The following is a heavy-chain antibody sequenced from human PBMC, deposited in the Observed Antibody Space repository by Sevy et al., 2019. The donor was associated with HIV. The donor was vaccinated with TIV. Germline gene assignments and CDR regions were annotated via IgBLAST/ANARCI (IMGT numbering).Heavy chain of an antibody. CDR3: ARHNLRSSSTAPFDY. V-gene: IGHV4-59*08. D-gene: IGHD6-6*01. CDR1: GGSISSYY. Sequence: SETLSLTCTVSGGSISSYYWSWIRQPPGKGLEWIGYIYYSGSTNYNPSLKSRVTISVDTSKNQFSLKLSSVTAADTAVYYCARHNLRSSSTAPFDYWGQGTLVTVSS. CDR2: IYYSGST. J-gene: IGHJ4*02.